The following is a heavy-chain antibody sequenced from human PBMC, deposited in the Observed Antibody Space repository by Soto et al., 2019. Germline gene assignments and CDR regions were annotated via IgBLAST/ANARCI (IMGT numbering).Heavy chain of an antibody. D-gene: IGHD3-16*01. CDR3: ARDLNMGERGAFDI. CDR1: GYTFTSYG. J-gene: IGHJ3*02. CDR2: ISAYNGNT. V-gene: IGHV1-18*01. Sequence: ASVKVSCKASGYTFTSYGISWVRQAPGQGLEWMGWISAYNGNTNYAQKLQGRVTMTTDTSTGTAYMELRRLRSDDAAVYYCARDLNMGERGAFDIWGQGTMVTVSS.